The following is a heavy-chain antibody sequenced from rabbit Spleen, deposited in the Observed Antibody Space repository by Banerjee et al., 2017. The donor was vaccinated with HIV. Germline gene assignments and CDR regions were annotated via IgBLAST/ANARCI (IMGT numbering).Heavy chain of an antibody. CDR3: ARDLVAVIGWNFNL. CDR1: GFSFSSSDY. D-gene: IGHD1-1*01. Sequence: QSLEESGGDLVKPGASLTLTCTASGFSFSSSDYMCWVRQAPGKGLEWIACINAATTKPVYATWAKGRFTISRTSSTTVTLQMTSLTAADTATYFCARDLVAVIGWNFNLWGPGTLVTVS. V-gene: IGHV1S40*01. J-gene: IGHJ4*01. CDR2: INAATTKP.